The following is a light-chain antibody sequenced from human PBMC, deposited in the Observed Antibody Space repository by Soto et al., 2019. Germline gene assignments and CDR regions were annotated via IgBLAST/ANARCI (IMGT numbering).Light chain of an antibody. V-gene: IGKV3-11*01. J-gene: IGKJ5*01. CDR1: QSVSSY. CDR2: DAS. CDR3: QQRSSWPPIT. Sequence: EIVLTQSPVTLSLSPGERATRSCRASQSVSSYLAWYQQKPGQAPRLLIYDASNRATGIPARFSGGGSGTDFTLTIDNLEPEDFAIYYCQQRSSWPPITFGQGTRLEIK.